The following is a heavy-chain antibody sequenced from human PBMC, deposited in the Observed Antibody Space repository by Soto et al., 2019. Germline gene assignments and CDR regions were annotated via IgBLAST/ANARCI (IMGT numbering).Heavy chain of an antibody. CDR3: AKSDTALSYGFDP. J-gene: IGHJ5*02. CDR2: ISSSGDSA. V-gene: IGHV3-23*01. CDR1: GFTFGSYA. Sequence: PGGSLRLSCAASGFTFGSYAMSWVRQAPGKGLVWVSTISSSGDSAYYADSVKGRFTVSRDNSMNTLYMQMNSLRAEDTAVYYCAKSDTALSYGFDPWGQGTVVTVSS. D-gene: IGHD5-18*01.